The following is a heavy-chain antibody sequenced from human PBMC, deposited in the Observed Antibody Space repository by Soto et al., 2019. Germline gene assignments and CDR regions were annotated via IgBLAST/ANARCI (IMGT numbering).Heavy chain of an antibody. CDR3: ARHRHPRGTVGATSPLDT. CDR1: GFSVSSNY. J-gene: IGHJ5*02. V-gene: IGHV3-53*01. CDR2: HYSGGST. Sequence: LRLSCAISGFSVSSNYLSWVRQAPGKGLEWVSVHYSGGSTYYADSVQGRFTISRDKSNNTLYLQMRRVRAEDTAVYFCARHRHPRGTVGATSPLDTWGQGTQVTVSS. D-gene: IGHD1-26*01.